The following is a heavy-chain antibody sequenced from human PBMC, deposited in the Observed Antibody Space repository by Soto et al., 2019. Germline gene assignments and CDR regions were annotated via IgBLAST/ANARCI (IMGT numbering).Heavy chain of an antibody. CDR1: GYTFTGYY. Sequence: ASVKVSSKASGYTFTGYYMHWVRQAPGQGLEWMGWINPNSGGTNYAQKFQGWVTMTRDTSISTAYMELSRLRSDDTAVYYCARVAGLNGRSAELDVWGQGTTVTVSS. D-gene: IGHD2-21*01. V-gene: IGHV1-2*04. J-gene: IGHJ6*02. CDR3: ARVAGLNGRSAELDV. CDR2: INPNSGGT.